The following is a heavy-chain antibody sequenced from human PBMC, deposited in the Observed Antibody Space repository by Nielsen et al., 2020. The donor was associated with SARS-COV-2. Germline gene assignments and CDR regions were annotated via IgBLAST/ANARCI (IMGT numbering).Heavy chain of an antibody. Sequence: GESLKISCAASGFTFSSYGMHWVRQAPGKGLEWVAVISYDGSNKYYADSVKGRFTISRDNSKNTLYLQMNSLRAEDTAVYYCAKDNKTLDFWSGYYWPRRVSHPLPKFWSGYYGNWFDPWGQGTLVTVSS. D-gene: IGHD3-3*01. CDR2: ISYDGSNK. CDR3: AKDNKTLDFWSGYYWPRRVSHPLPKFWSGYYGNWFDP. CDR1: GFTFSSYG. J-gene: IGHJ5*02. V-gene: IGHV3-30*18.